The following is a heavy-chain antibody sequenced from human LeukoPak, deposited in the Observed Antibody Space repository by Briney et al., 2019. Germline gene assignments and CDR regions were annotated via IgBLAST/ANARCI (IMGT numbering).Heavy chain of an antibody. CDR1: GYTFTSYY. D-gene: IGHD6-19*01. V-gene: IGHV1-46*01. Sequence: ASVKVSCKASGYTFTSYYMHWVRQAPGQGLEWMGIINPSGGSTSYAQKFQGRVTMTRDTSTSTVYMELSSLRSEDTAVYYCAREAGDSSGWYNWFDPWGQGTLVTVSS. J-gene: IGHJ5*02. CDR3: AREAGDSSGWYNWFDP. CDR2: INPSGGST.